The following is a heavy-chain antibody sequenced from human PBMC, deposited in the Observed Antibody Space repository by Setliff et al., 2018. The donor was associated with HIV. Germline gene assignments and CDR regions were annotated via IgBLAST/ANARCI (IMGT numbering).Heavy chain of an antibody. CDR3: AREGSSGYTGWFDS. CDR1: GASISSYY. V-gene: IGHV3-11*04. D-gene: IGHD3-22*01. CDR2: IDSSSETK. J-gene: IGHJ5*01. Sequence: LSLTCTVSGASISSYYWSWIRQVPGKGLEWVAYIDSSSETKYYADSVKGRFSISRDNARNSLFLQMNNLRVEDTAVYYCAREGSSGYTGWFDSWGQGTLVTVSS.